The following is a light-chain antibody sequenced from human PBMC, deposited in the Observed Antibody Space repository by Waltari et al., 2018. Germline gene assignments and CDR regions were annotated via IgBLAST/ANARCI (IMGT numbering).Light chain of an antibody. V-gene: IGKV1-39*01. CDR2: AAS. CDR3: QQSYSTLTWT. Sequence: DIQMTQSPSSLSASVGDRVTITCRASQSISSYLNWYQQKPGKAPKLRIYAASSLQSRVPSRLSGNGSGTEFTLTISSLQPEDFATYYCQQSYSTLTWTFGQGTKVEIK. J-gene: IGKJ1*01. CDR1: QSISSY.